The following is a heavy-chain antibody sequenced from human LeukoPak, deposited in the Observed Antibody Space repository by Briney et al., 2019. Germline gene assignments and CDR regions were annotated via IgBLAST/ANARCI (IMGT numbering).Heavy chain of an antibody. J-gene: IGHJ4*02. V-gene: IGHV1-2*02. CDR3: ARDTLSLRRRSTGGEPGY. CDR1: GYTFTGYY. D-gene: IGHD2-2*01. CDR2: INPNSGGT. Sequence: ASVKVSCKASGYTFTGYYMHWVRQAPGQGLEWMGWINPNSGGTNYAQKFQGRVTMTRDTSISTAYMELSRLRSDDTAVYYCARDTLSLRRRSTGGEPGYWGQGTLVTVSS.